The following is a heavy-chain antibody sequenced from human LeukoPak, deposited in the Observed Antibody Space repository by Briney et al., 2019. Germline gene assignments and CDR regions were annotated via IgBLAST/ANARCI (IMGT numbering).Heavy chain of an antibody. Sequence: PSETLSLTCTVSGGSISSSSYYWGWIRQPPGKGLEWIGSIYYSGSTYYNPSLKSRVTISIDTSKNQFSLKLSSVTAADTAVYYCARDRVEDVDGDAFDIWGQGSMVTVSS. CDR3: ARDRVEDVDGDAFDI. CDR2: IYYSGST. J-gene: IGHJ3*02. CDR1: GGSISSSSYY. D-gene: IGHD3-10*01. V-gene: IGHV4-39*07.